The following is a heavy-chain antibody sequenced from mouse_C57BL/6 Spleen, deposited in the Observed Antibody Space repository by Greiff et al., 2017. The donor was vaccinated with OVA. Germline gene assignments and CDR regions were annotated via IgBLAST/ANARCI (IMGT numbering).Heavy chain of an antibody. CDR3: ARQAYSNYSYAMDY. CDR1: GFTFSSYG. D-gene: IGHD2-5*01. J-gene: IGHJ4*01. CDR2: ISSGGSYT. V-gene: IGHV5-6*01. Sequence: EVKLMESGGDLVKPGGSLKLSCAASGFTFSSYGMSWVRQTPDKRLEWVATISSGGSYTYYPDSVKGRFTISRDNAKNTLYLQMSSLKFEDTAMYYCARQAYSNYSYAMDYWGQGTSVTVSS.